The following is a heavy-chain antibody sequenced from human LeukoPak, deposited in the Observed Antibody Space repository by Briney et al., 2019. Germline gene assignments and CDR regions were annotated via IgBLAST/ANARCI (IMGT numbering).Heavy chain of an antibody. CDR1: GYSFTSYW. D-gene: IGHD2-21*02. Sequence: GESLKIFCKGSGYSFTSYWIGWVRQMPGKGLEWMGIIYPGDSDTRYSPSFQGQVTISADKSIGTAYLQWSSLKASDTAMYYCARTANGGLAYCGGDCYYTYWGQGTLVTVSS. CDR2: IYPGDSDT. CDR3: ARTANGGLAYCGGDCYYTY. V-gene: IGHV5-51*01. J-gene: IGHJ4*02.